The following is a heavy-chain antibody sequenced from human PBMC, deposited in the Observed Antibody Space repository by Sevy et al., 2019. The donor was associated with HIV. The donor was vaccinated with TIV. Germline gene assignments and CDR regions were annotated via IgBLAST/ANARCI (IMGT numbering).Heavy chain of an antibody. CDR1: GFTFSSYG. V-gene: IGHV3-30*18. CDR3: AKDRAFDSSGWSLFGY. Sequence: GGSLKLSCAASGFTFSSYGMHWVRQAPGKGLEWVAVISYDGSNKYYADSVKGRFTISRDNSKNTLYLQMNSLRAEDTAVYYCAKDRAFDSSGWSLFGYWGQGTLVTVSS. CDR2: ISYDGSNK. J-gene: IGHJ4*02. D-gene: IGHD6-19*01.